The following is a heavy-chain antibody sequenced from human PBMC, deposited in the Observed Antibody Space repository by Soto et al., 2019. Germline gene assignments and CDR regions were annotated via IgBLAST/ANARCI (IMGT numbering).Heavy chain of an antibody. CDR2: ISYDGSNK. Sequence: VQLVESGGGVVQPGRSLRLSCAASGFTFSSYGMHWVRQAPGKGLEWVAVISYDGSNKYYADSVKGRFTISRDNSKNTLYLQMNSLRAEDTAVYYCAKDRTVKGYSYGSDYYYYYGMDVWGQGTTVTVSS. V-gene: IGHV3-30*18. CDR1: GFTFSSYG. J-gene: IGHJ6*02. D-gene: IGHD5-18*01. CDR3: AKDRTVKGYSYGSDYYYYYGMDV.